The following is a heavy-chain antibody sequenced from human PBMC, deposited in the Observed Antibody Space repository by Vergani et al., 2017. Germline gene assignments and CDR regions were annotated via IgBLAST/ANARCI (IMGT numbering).Heavy chain of an antibody. CDR2: ISAYNGNT. Sequence: VQLVQSGAEVKKPGSSVKVSCKASGGTFSSYAISWVRQAPGQGLEWMGWISAYNGNTNYAQKLQGRVTMTTDTSTSTAYMELRSLRSDDTAVYYCARDPDSVVVPAAPYYDDYYGMDVWGQGTTVTVSS. V-gene: IGHV1-18*01. CDR3: ARDPDSVVVPAAPYYDDYYGMDV. CDR1: GGTFSSYA. D-gene: IGHD2-2*01. J-gene: IGHJ6*02.